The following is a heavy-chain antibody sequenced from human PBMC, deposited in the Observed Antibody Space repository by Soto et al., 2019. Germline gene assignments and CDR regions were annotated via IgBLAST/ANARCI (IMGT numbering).Heavy chain of an antibody. CDR3: TRDQSSAFYH. J-gene: IGHJ4*02. CDR2: ISSDGSKK. D-gene: IGHD6-19*01. CDR1: GYTFSSYG. Sequence: QVQLVESGGGVVQPGRSLRLSCAASGYTFSSYGMHWVRQAPGKGLEWVAVISSDGSKKYYVDSVKGRFAISRDDSRNTVYLQMNSLRGEDTSVYYCTRDQSSAFYHWGQGTLVTVSS. V-gene: IGHV3-30*03.